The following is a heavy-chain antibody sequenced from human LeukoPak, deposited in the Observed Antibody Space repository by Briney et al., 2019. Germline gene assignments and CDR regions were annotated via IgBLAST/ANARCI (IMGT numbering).Heavy chain of an antibody. CDR1: GYTFSNYY. V-gene: IGHV1-2*02. J-gene: IGHJ3*02. Sequence: ASVNVSCKASGYTFSNYYMHWVRQAPGQGLEWMGCINPNSRGTDSAQKFQGRFSMTRDTSISTAYMVLSRLRSDDTAVYYCARRAREYSHDAFDIWGQGTMVTVSS. CDR3: ARRAREYSHDAFDI. CDR2: INPNSRGT. D-gene: IGHD5-18*01.